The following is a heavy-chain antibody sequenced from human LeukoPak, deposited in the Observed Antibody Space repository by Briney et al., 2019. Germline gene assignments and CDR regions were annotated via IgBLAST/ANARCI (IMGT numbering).Heavy chain of an antibody. Sequence: SVKVSCKASGGTFSSYAISWARQAPGQGLEWMGRIIPIFGTANYAQKFQGRVTITTDESTSTAYMELSSLRSEDTAVYYCARDPYDSPLDAFDIWGQGTMVTVSS. CDR1: GGTFSSYA. V-gene: IGHV1-69*05. CDR2: IIPIFGTA. CDR3: ARDPYDSPLDAFDI. D-gene: IGHD3-3*01. J-gene: IGHJ3*02.